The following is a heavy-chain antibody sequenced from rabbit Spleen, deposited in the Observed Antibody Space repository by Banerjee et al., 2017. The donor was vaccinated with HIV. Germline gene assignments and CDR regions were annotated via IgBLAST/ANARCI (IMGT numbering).Heavy chain of an antibody. CDR1: GVSFSDRDV. D-gene: IGHD1-1*01. Sequence: QEQLVESGGGLVQPEGSLTLTCKASGVSFSDRDVMCWVRQAPGKGLEWIACINAATGKPVYATWAKGRFPISRTSTTPVTLRMTRLTAADRATYFCARDLVGVIGWNFYLWGPGTLVTVS. J-gene: IGHJ4*01. V-gene: IGHV1S45*01. CDR3: ARDLVGVIGWNFYL. CDR2: INAATGKP.